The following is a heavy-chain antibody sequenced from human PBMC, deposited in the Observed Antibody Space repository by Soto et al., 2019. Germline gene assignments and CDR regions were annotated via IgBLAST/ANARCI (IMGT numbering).Heavy chain of an antibody. CDR2: ISSSSSYI. D-gene: IGHD2-15*01. Sequence: GGSLRLSCAASGFTFSSYSMNWVRQAPGKGLEWVSSISSSSSYIYYADSVKGRFTISRDNAKNSLYLQMNSLRAEDTAVYYCARDQNSSYCFDPWGQGTLVTVSS. CDR3: ARDQNSSYCFDP. J-gene: IGHJ5*02. V-gene: IGHV3-21*01. CDR1: GFTFSSYS.